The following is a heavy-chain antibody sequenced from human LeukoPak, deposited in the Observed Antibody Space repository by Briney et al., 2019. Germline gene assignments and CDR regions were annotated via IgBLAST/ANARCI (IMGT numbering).Heavy chain of an antibody. CDR3: ARVRFQKGFITMVREVYDY. D-gene: IGHD3-10*01. V-gene: IGHV3-48*03. Sequence: GGSLRLSCAASGFTFSSYEMNWVRQAPGKGLEWVSYISSSGSTIYYADSVKGRFTISRDNAKNSLYLQMNSLRAEDTAVYYCARVRFQKGFITMVREVYDYWGQGTLVTVSS. CDR1: GFTFSSYE. CDR2: ISSSGSTI. J-gene: IGHJ4*02.